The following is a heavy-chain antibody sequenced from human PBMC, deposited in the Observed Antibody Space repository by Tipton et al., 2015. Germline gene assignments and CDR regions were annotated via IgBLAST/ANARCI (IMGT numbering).Heavy chain of an antibody. D-gene: IGHD3-10*01. CDR3: AKDIVLRGVSPTGADY. CDR2: ITWDGGST. Sequence: SLRLSCAASGFTFDDYTLHWVRQTPGKGLEWASLITWDGGSTYYADSVKGRFTISRDTSKNSLYLQMNSLRTEDTALYYCAKDIVLRGVSPTGADYWGQGTLVTVSS. CDR1: GFTFDDYT. V-gene: IGHV3-43*01. J-gene: IGHJ4*02.